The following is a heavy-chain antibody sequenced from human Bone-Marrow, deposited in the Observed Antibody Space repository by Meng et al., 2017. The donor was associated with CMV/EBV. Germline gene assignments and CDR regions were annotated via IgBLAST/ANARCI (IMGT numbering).Heavy chain of an antibody. CDR1: GFTFSDYY. CDR2: ISSSGSTI. V-gene: IGHV3-11*01. Sequence: GESLKISCAASGFTFSDYYMSWIRQAPGKGLEWVSYISSSGSTIYYADSVKGRFTISRDNAKNSLYLQMNSLRAEDTAVYYCARDRFVVVPAATPYFDYWGQGILVTVSS. D-gene: IGHD2-2*01. J-gene: IGHJ4*02. CDR3: ARDRFVVVPAATPYFDY.